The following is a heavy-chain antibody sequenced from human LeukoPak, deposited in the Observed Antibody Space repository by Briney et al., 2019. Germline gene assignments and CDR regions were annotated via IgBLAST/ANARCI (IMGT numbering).Heavy chain of an antibody. CDR2: ISSSSTI. Sequence: PGGSLRLSCAASGFTFSSYSMNWVRQAPGKGLEWVSYISSSSTIYYADSVKGRFTISRDNAKNSLYLQMNSLRAEDTAVYYCARVDDFWSGYAYMDVWGKGTTVTVSS. CDR3: ARVDDFWSGYAYMDV. D-gene: IGHD3-3*01. V-gene: IGHV3-48*04. CDR1: GFTFSSYS. J-gene: IGHJ6*03.